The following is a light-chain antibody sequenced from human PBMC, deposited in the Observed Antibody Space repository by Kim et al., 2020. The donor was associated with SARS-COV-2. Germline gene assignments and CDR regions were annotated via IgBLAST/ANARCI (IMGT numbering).Light chain of an antibody. CDR2: AAS. CDR3: QQSYLAPLT. J-gene: IGKJ4*01. V-gene: IGKV1-39*01. Sequence: AFVGDRVTIPCLASQTINIYLNWYQQKPGKAPDLLIHAASSLQRNVPSRFSGSGSGTEFTLTISNLQPEDFATYYCQQSYLAPLTFGGGTKVDIK. CDR1: QTINIY.